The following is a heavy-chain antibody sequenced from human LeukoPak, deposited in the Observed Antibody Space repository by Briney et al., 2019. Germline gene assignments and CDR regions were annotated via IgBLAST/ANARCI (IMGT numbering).Heavy chain of an antibody. Sequence: PGRSLRLSCAASGFTFSSYAMHWVRQAPGKGLEWVAVISYDGSNKYYADSVKGRFTISRDNSKNTLYLQMNSLRAEDTAVYYCARGRGVVPAAIQYYFGSGISYYFDYWGQGTLVTVSS. J-gene: IGHJ4*02. V-gene: IGHV3-30-3*01. CDR2: ISYDGSNK. D-gene: IGHD2-2*01. CDR1: GFTFSSYA. CDR3: ARGRGVVPAAIQYYFGSGISYYFDY.